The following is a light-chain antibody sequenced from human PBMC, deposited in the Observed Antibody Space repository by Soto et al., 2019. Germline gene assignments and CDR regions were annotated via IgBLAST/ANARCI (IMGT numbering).Light chain of an antibody. V-gene: IGLV1-40*01. CDR2: GNS. CDR1: SSNIGAHYY. J-gene: IGLJ3*02. Sequence: QSVLTQPPSVSGAPGQRVTISCTVSSSNIGAHYYIHWYQQLPGTAPKLLIYGNSNRPSGVPDRFSGSKSGTSASLAITGPPAWDEAGFYRQSYCRSLRGSVFRRGTQLAV. CDR3: QSYCRSLRGSV.